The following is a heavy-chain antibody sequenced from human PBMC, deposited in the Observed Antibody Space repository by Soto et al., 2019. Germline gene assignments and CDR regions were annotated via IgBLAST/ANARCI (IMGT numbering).Heavy chain of an antibody. V-gene: IGHV4-59*01. D-gene: IGHD5-12*01. Sequence: SETLSLTCTVSGGSISSYYWSWIRQPPGKGLEWIGYIYYSGSTNYNPSLKSRVTISVDTSKNQFSLKLSSVTAADTAVYYCARGEMATGDAFDIWGQGTTVTV. CDR2: IYYSGST. J-gene: IGHJ3*02. CDR3: ARGEMATGDAFDI. CDR1: GGSISSYY.